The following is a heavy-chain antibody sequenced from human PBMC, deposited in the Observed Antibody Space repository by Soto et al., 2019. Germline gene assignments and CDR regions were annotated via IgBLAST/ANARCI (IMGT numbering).Heavy chain of an antibody. D-gene: IGHD3-22*01. CDR2: VYYTGST. V-gene: IGHV4-59*01. J-gene: IGHJ4*02. Sequence: PSETLSLTCTVSGDSISTFYWGWMRQSPGKELGWIGYVYYTGSTNYNPSLKSRVTISVDRSKNQFSLKLTSENAADTAVYYCARGRTVRNYADDSSDYFYFFDYWGQGTQVTVSS. CDR1: GDSISTFY. CDR3: ARGRTVRNYADDSSDYFYFFDY.